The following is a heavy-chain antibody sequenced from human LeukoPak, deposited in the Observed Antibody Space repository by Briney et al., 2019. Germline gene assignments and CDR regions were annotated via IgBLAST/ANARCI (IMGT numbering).Heavy chain of an antibody. J-gene: IGHJ6*03. CDR3: ARDLRGGLIYYYYYMDV. CDR2: ISSSGSTI. Sequence: GGSLRLSCAASGFTFSSYEMNWVRQAPGKGLEWVSYISSSGSTIYYADSVKGRFTISRDKAKNSLYLQMNSLRADDTAVYYCARDLRGGLIYYYYYMDVWGKGTTVTISS. CDR1: GFTFSSYE. V-gene: IGHV3-48*03. D-gene: IGHD3-16*01.